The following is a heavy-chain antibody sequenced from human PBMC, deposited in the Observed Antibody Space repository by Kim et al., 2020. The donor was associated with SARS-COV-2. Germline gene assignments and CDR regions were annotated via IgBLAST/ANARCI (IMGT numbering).Heavy chain of an antibody. J-gene: IGHJ4*02. CDR2: IYHSGST. D-gene: IGHD4-17*01. Sequence: SETLSLTCTVSGYSISSGYYWGWIRQPPGKGLEWIGSIYHSGSTYYNPSLKSRVTISVDTSKNQFSLKLSSVTAADTAVYYCARDLHDYGDYGYWGQGTLVTVSS. V-gene: IGHV4-38-2*02. CDR3: ARDLHDYGDYGY. CDR1: GYSISSGYY.